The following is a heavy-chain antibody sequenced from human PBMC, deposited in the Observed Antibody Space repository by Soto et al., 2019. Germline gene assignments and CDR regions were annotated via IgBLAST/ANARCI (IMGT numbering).Heavy chain of an antibody. D-gene: IGHD3-22*01. J-gene: IGHJ4*02. Sequence: PSETLSLTCTVSGGSISSGDYYWSWIRQPPGKGLEWIGYIYYSGSTYYNPSLKSRVTISVDTSKNQFSLKLSSVTAADTAVYYCARIRFGYDSSGYDYWGQGTLVTV. CDR2: IYYSGST. CDR3: ARIRFGYDSSGYDY. V-gene: IGHV4-30-4*01. CDR1: GGSISSGDYY.